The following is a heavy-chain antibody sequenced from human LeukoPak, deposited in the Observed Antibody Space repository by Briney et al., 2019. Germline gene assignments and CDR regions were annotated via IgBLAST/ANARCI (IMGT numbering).Heavy chain of an antibody. V-gene: IGHV1-2*02. Sequence: ASVKVSCKASGYTFTGYSMHSVRQALGQGLESGGWINPSRGGTNYAQKCQDRVTMTRDKSINTAYMELRRLRSDDAAVYYCARGGVVVLGVMDIWGQGTVVTVSS. CDR1: GYTFTGYS. J-gene: IGHJ3*02. D-gene: IGHD2-21*01. CDR3: ARGGVVVLGVMDI. CDR2: INPSRGGT.